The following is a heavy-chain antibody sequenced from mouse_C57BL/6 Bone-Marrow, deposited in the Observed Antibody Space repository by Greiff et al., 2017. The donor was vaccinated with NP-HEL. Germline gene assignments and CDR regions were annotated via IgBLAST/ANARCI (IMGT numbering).Heavy chain of an antibody. CDR3: ARPYGKDLWDYAMDY. Sequence: EVQLQQSGPELVKPGASVKISCKASGYTFTDYYMNWVKQSHGKSLEWIGDINPNNGGTSYNQKFKGKATLTVDKSSSTAYMELRSLTSEDSAVYYCARPYGKDLWDYAMDYWGQGTSVTVSS. J-gene: IGHJ4*01. D-gene: IGHD2-1*01. CDR2: INPNNGGT. V-gene: IGHV1-26*01. CDR1: GYTFTDYY.